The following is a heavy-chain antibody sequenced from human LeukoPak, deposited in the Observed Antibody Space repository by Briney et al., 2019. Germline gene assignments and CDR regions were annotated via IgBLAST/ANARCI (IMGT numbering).Heavy chain of an antibody. CDR2: IYYSGST. J-gene: IGHJ4*02. V-gene: IGHV4-30-4*01. D-gene: IGHD6-19*01. Sequence: PSETLSLTCTVSGDSVSSGNYYWSWIRQPPGKGLEWIGFIYYSGSTYYNPSLKSRLTISVDTSKNQFSLKLSSVTAADTAVYYCAREGRISGFDYWGQGTLVTVSS. CDR3: AREGRISGFDY. CDR1: GDSVSSGNYY.